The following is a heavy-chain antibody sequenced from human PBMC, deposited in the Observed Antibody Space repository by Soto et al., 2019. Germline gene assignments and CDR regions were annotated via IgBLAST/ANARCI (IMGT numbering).Heavy chain of an antibody. CDR1: GYSISSGYY. Sequence: SETLSLTCTVSGYSISSGYYWGWIRQPPGKGLEWIGSIYHSGSTYYNPSLKSRVTISVDTSKNQFSLKLSSVTAADTAVYYCARDATGLGIGDAFDIWGQGTMVTVSS. CDR3: ARDATGLGIGDAFDI. V-gene: IGHV4-38-2*02. D-gene: IGHD7-27*01. CDR2: IYHSGST. J-gene: IGHJ3*02.